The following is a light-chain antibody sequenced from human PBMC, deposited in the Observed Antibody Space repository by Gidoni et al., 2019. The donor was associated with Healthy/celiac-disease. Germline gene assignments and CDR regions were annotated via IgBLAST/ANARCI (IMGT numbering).Light chain of an antibody. CDR1: SSDVGSYNL. CDR2: EGS. V-gene: IGLV2-23*01. J-gene: IGLJ3*02. Sequence: HSALTHPASVSGSPGQSITIYCTGTSSDVGSYNLVSLYQQHPGKDPKLMIYEGSKRTSGVSNRFSGYKSGNTDSLTISGLQAEDEADYYCCSYAGSRVFGGGTKLTVL. CDR3: CSYAGSRV.